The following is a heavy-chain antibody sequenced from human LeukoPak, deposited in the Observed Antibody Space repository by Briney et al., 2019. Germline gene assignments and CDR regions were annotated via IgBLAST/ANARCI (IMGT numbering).Heavy chain of an antibody. CDR3: VRDGYYYGSGSYYGKCDY. V-gene: IGHV1-2*02. CDR2: INPYSGGT. J-gene: IGHJ4*02. CDR1: GYTFIGYY. Sequence: ASVKVSCKASGYTFIGYYVYWVRQAPGQGLEWMGWINPYSGGTNYEQKFQGRVTMTRDTSINTVYMELSRLRSDDTAVYYCVRDGYYYGSGSYYGKCDYWGQRTLVTVSS. D-gene: IGHD3-10*01.